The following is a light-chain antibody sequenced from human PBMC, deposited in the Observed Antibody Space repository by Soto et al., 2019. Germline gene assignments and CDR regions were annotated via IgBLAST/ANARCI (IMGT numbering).Light chain of an antibody. CDR3: QQYNSYWT. Sequence: DIQMTQSPSTLSASVGDRVTITCRASQNVNNCLAWYQQKPGKAPKLLIHKASNLESGVPSRLSGSGSGTVFSLTISSLQPDDVATYYCQQYNSYWTFGQGTKVEIK. CDR2: KAS. J-gene: IGKJ1*01. V-gene: IGKV1-5*03. CDR1: QNVNNC.